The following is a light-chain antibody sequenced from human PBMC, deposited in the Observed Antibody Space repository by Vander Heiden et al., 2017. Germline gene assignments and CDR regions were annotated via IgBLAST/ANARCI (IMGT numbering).Light chain of an antibody. Sequence: ALTPHASVSGSPGQAITISSAGATNDVGGYNFDCWYHQHTGKPPSVLVYEVDQRPAGVSDRFSGSKSGNTASLTISGLQAEDEADYYCCSDTSIETWIFGGGTKVTVL. J-gene: IGLJ2*01. CDR3: CSDTSIETWI. CDR1: TNDVGGYNF. CDR2: EVD. V-gene: IGLV2-14*01.